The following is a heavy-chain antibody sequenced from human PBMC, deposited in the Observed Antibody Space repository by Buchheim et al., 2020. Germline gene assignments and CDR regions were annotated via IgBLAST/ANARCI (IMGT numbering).Heavy chain of an antibody. J-gene: IGHJ4*02. CDR3: VSGRGFWSGYYSREDFDS. CDR2: IDPSDSYT. V-gene: IGHV5-10-1*01. Sequence: EVQLVQSGAEVKKSGESLRISCKGSGYRFTSYWINWVRQMPGKGLEWMGRIDPSDSYTNYSPSFQGHVTISADKSISTAYLQWSSLKASDTALYYCVSGRGFWSGYYSREDFDSWGQGTL. CDR1: GYRFTSYW. D-gene: IGHD3-3*01.